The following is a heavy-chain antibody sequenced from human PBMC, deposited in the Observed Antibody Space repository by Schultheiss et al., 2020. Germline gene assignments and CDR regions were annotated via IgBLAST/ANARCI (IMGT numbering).Heavy chain of an antibody. CDR1: GFTFSSYG. J-gene: IGHJ5*02. CDR3: ARDRMALNWFDP. Sequence: GGSLRLSCAASGFTFSSYGMHWVRQAPGKGLEWVAVIWYDGSNKYYADSVKGRFTISRDNSKNTLYLQMNSLRAEDTAVYYCARDRMALNWFDPWGQGTLVTVSS. V-gene: IGHV3-33*01. CDR2: IWYDGSNK. D-gene: IGHD5-24*01.